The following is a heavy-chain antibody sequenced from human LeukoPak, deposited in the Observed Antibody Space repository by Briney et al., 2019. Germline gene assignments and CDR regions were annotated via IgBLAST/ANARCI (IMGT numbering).Heavy chain of an antibody. CDR1: GGSIISSKW. CDR3: ATSGSRGN. Sequence: SETLSLTCAVSGGSIISSKWWSWVRQPPGKGLEWIGEIYHSGSTNYNPSLKSRITISVDKSKNQFSLKLNSMTAADTAVYYCATSGSRGNWGQGTLVTVSS. V-gene: IGHV4-4*02. CDR2: IYHSGST. J-gene: IGHJ4*02. D-gene: IGHD1-26*01.